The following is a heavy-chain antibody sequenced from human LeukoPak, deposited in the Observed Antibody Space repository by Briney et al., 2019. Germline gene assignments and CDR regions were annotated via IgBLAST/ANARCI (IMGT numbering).Heavy chain of an antibody. Sequence: GGSLRLSCAASGFTFDDYAMHWVRQAPGKGLEWVSLISWDGGSTYYADSVKGRFTISRDNSKNSLYLQMNSLRAEDTALYYCTRPRLGYDYLLDYWGQGTLVTVSS. D-gene: IGHD5-12*01. J-gene: IGHJ4*02. CDR3: TRPRLGYDYLLDY. V-gene: IGHV3-43D*03. CDR2: ISWDGGST. CDR1: GFTFDDYA.